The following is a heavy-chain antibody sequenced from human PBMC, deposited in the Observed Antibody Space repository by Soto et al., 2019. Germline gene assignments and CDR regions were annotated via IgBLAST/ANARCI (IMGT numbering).Heavy chain of an antibody. CDR1: GGFISSGDSS. CDR3: ARDREYSYGYSDFDY. D-gene: IGHD5-18*01. J-gene: IGHJ4*02. V-gene: IGHV4-30-2*01. Sequence: SETLSLTCAVSGGFISSGDSSWSWIRQPPGRGLEWIGHIYHGGTTFYNPSLKSRVTMSVDTSKNQFSLKLSSVTAADTAVYYCARDREYSYGYSDFDYWGQGTLVTVSS. CDR2: IYHGGTT.